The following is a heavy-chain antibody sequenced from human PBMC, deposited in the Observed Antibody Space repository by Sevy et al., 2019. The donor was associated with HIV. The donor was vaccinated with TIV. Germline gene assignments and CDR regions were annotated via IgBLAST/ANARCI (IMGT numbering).Heavy chain of an antibody. J-gene: IGHJ3*02. CDR3: AKDTDSGSYLNDAFDI. D-gene: IGHD1-26*01. V-gene: IGHV4-61*01. CDR1: GGSVSSGSYY. Sequence: SETLSLTCTVSGGSVSSGSYYWSWIRQPPGKGLEWIGYIYYSGSTNYNPSLKSRVTISVDTSKNQFSLKLSSVTAADTAVYYCAKDTDSGSYLNDAFDIWGQGTMVTVSS. CDR2: IYYSGST.